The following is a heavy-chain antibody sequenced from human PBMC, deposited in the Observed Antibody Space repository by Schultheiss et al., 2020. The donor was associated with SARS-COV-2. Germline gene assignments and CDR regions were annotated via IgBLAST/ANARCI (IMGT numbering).Heavy chain of an antibody. Sequence: GGSLRLSCAASGFTFSSYAMSWVRQAPGKGLEWVSAISGSGGSTYYADSVKGRFTNSRDNSKNTLYLQMNSLRAEDTAVYYCTSLAVAGTAADDYWGQGTLVTVSS. D-gene: IGHD6-19*01. CDR1: GFTFSSYA. J-gene: IGHJ4*02. V-gene: IGHV3-23*01. CDR2: ISGSGGST. CDR3: TSLAVAGTAADDY.